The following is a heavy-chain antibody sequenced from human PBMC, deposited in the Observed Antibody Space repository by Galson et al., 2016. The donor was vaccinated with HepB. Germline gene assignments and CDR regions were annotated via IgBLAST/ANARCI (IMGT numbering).Heavy chain of an antibody. CDR1: GFTFKNYE. D-gene: IGHD3-10*01. J-gene: IGHJ4*02. Sequence: LRLSCAASGFTFKNYEMNWVRQAPGKGLEWVSAITGGSSIFYADSVRGRFTTSRDNARNSLFLEMNSLRAEDTALYYCVRTGSGSYSAYWGQGTLVTVSS. CDR2: ITGGSSI. CDR3: VRTGSGSYSAY. V-gene: IGHV3-48*03.